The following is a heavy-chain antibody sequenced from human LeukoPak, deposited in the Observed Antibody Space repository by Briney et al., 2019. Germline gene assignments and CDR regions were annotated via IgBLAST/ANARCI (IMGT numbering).Heavy chain of an antibody. CDR1: GYTFTGYY. CDR3: ARGNYDSSGSIRP. V-gene: IGHV1-18*04. J-gene: IGHJ5*02. Sequence: ASVKVPCKASGYTFTGYYMHWVRQAPGQGLEWMGWISAYNGNTNYAQKLQGRVTMTTDTSTSTAYMELRSLRSDDTAVYYCARGNYDSSGSIRPWGQGTLVTVSS. D-gene: IGHD3-22*01. CDR2: ISAYNGNT.